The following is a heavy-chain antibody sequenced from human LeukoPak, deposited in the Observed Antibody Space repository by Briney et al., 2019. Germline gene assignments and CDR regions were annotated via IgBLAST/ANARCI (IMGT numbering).Heavy chain of an antibody. Sequence: SEILSLTCAVSDGSVSSGSYYWSWIRQPPGKGLEWIGYMSYSGSTNYNPSLKSRVTISVDTSKNQFSLKLSSVTAADTAVYYCARVFRTAAGSYFYYYGMDVWGQGTTVTVSS. V-gene: IGHV4-61*01. D-gene: IGHD6-13*01. CDR1: DGSVSSGSYY. CDR2: MSYSGST. CDR3: ARVFRTAAGSYFYYYGMDV. J-gene: IGHJ6*02.